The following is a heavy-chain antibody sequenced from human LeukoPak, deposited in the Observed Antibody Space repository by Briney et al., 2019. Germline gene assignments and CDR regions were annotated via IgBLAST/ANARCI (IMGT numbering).Heavy chain of an antibody. CDR2: IYYSGST. CDR1: GGSISSYY. Sequence: PSETLSLTCTASGGSISSYYWSWIRQPPGKGLEWIGYIYYSGSTNYNPSLKSRVTISVDTSKNQFSLKLSPMTAADTALYYCARLYCSSTSCYIGGDGDYWGQGTLVTVSS. V-gene: IGHV4-59*01. J-gene: IGHJ4*02. D-gene: IGHD2-2*02. CDR3: ARLYCSSTSCYIGGDGDY.